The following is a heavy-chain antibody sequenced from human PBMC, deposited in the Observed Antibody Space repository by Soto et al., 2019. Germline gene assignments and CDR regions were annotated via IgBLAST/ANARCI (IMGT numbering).Heavy chain of an antibody. J-gene: IGHJ6*02. Sequence: SETLSLTCAVSGGSISSSNWWSWVRQPPGKGLEWIGEIYHSGSTNYNPSLKSRVTISVDKSKNQLSLKLSSVTAADKAVYYCARVGESKYRNLYYYYYYGMDVCGQGTTVTVYS. V-gene: IGHV4-4*02. CDR2: IYHSGST. CDR3: ARVGESKYRNLYYYYYYGMDV. CDR1: GGSISSSNW. D-gene: IGHD1-26*01.